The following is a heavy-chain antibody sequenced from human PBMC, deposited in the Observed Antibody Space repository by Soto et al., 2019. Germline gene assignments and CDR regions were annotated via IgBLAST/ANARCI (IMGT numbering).Heavy chain of an antibody. J-gene: IGHJ6*03. CDR3: AGTTSHECCYMDV. CDR2: TYYRSRWYN. D-gene: IGHD1-1*01. CDR1: GDSVSSNSAA. V-gene: IGHV6-1*01. Sequence: PSQTLSLTCAISGDSVSSNSAAWNWIRLSPSRGLEWLARTYYRSRWYNDYAVSVRSRINDNPDTSKNQYSLQLTSVTPEDTAVYYCAGTTSHECCYMDVWGKVNTVTFPS.